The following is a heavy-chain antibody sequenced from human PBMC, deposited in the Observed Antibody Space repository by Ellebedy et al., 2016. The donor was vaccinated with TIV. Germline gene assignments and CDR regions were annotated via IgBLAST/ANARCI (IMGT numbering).Heavy chain of an antibody. CDR1: GGSISSSNW. D-gene: IGHD3-10*01. V-gene: IGHV4-4*02. CDR3: ARSITMVRGSHFDY. J-gene: IGHJ4*02. Sequence: SETLSLTXAVSGGSISSSNWWSWVRQPPGKGLEWIGEIYHSGSTNYNPSLKSRVTISVDKSKNQFSLKLSSVTAADTAVYYCARSITMVRGSHFDYWGQGTLVTVSS. CDR2: IYHSGST.